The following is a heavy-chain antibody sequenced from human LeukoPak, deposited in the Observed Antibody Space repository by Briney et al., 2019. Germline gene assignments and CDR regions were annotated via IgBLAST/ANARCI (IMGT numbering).Heavy chain of an antibody. CDR2: IYYSGST. J-gene: IGHJ4*02. CDR3: AREKAVYGSGSYLF. Sequence: SETLSLTCTVSGGSISSGDYYWSWIRQPPGTGLEWIGYIYYSGSTYYNPSLKSRITISVDTSENQFSLKLSSVTAADTAVYYCAREKAVYGSGSYLFWGRGTLVTVSS. CDR1: GGSISSGDYY. V-gene: IGHV4-30-4*01. D-gene: IGHD3-10*01.